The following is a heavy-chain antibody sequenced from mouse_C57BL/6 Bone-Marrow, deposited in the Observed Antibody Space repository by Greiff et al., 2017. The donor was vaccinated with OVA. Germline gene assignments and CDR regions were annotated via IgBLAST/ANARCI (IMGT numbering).Heavy chain of an antibody. CDR3: ARGRLPFAY. J-gene: IGHJ3*01. CDR1: GYTFTSYG. Sequence: QVQLKESGAELARPGASVKLSCKASGYTFTSYGISWVKQRTGQGLEWIGEIYPRSGNTYYNEKFKGKATLTADKSSSTAYMELRSLTSEDSAVYFCARGRLPFAYWGQGTLVTVSA. V-gene: IGHV1-81*01. CDR2: IYPRSGNT. D-gene: IGHD2-4*01.